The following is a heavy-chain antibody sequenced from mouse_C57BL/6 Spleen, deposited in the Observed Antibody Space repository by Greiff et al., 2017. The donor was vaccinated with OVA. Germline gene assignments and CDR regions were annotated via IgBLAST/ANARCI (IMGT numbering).Heavy chain of an antibody. CDR2: ISDGGSDT. Sequence: EVLLVESGGGLVKPGGSLRLSCAASGFTFSSYSMSWVRQPPEKRLEWVATISDGGSDTSYPYNVTGRFPISSDNAKNNLYLQMSHLKSDDTAMYYCARGDRYFDVWGTGTTLTVSS. J-gene: IGHJ1*03. CDR3: ARGDRYFDV. CDR1: GFTFSSYS. V-gene: IGHV5-4*01.